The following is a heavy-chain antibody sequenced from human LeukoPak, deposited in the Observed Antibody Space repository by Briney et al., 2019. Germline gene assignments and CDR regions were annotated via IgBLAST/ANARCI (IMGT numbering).Heavy chain of an antibody. CDR3: ARNVRYYYDSRSNRVGYFDY. D-gene: IGHD3-22*01. CDR1: GFTFSSYS. Sequence: GGSLRLSCAASGFTFSSYSMNWVRLAPGKGLEWVSSISSSSSYIYYADSVKGRFTISRDNAKNSLYLQMNSLRAEDTAVYYCARNVRYYYDSRSNRVGYFDYWGQGTLVTVSS. V-gene: IGHV3-21*01. J-gene: IGHJ4*02. CDR2: ISSSSSYI.